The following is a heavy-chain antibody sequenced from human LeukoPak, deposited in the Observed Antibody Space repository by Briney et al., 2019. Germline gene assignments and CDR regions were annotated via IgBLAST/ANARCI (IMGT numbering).Heavy chain of an antibody. Sequence: GGSLRLSCAASGFTFSNYGMHWVRQAPGKGLEWVAFIRYDGSLKYYADSVKGRFTISRDNSKNTLYLQMNSLRAEDTAVYYCAKDRAETAMVTYYFDYWGQGTLVTVSS. CDR2: IRYDGSLK. V-gene: IGHV3-30*02. D-gene: IGHD5-18*01. J-gene: IGHJ4*02. CDR3: AKDRAETAMVTYYFDY. CDR1: GFTFSNYG.